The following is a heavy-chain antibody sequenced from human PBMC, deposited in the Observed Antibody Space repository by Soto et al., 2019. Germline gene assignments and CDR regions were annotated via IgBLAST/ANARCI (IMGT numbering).Heavy chain of an antibody. Sequence: EVQLVESGGGLVQPGGSLRLSCAASGFTFSDHYMDWVRQAPGKGLEWLGRIKKKPNSYSTEYAASVKGRFTISRDDSKNSLFLQMNNLKTEDTAVYFCIRVQSSIDTWGFDCWGQGTLVTVSS. CDR2: IKKKPNSYST. V-gene: IGHV3-72*01. J-gene: IGHJ4*02. CDR3: IRVQSSIDTWGFDC. D-gene: IGHD5-18*01. CDR1: GFTFSDHY.